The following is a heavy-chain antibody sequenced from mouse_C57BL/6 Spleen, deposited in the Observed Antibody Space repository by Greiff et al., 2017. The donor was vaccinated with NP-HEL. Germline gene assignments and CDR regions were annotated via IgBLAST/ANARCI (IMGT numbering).Heavy chain of an antibody. CDR3: ASSGTTVSYYFDY. D-gene: IGHD1-1*01. J-gene: IGHJ2*01. CDR1: GYTFTSYW. Sequence: QVQLQQPGAELVMPGASVKLSCKASGYTFTSYWMHWVKQRPGQGLEWIGEIDPSDSYTNYNQKFKGKSTLTVDKSSSTAYMQLSSLTSEDSAVYYCASSGTTVSYYFDYWGQGTTLTVSS. V-gene: IGHV1-69*01. CDR2: IDPSDSYT.